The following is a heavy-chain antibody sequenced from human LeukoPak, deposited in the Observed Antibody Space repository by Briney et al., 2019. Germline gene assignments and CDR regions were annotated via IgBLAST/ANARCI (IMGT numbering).Heavy chain of an antibody. D-gene: IGHD1-26*01. CDR2: ISSSGSTI. Sequence: SGGSLRLSCAASGFTFSSYSMNWVRQAPGKGLEWVSYISSSGSTIYYADSVKGRFTISRDNAENSLYLHMNSLRSEDTAVYYCARVLEGATHFDHWGQGTLVTVSS. CDR1: GFTFSSYS. CDR3: ARVLEGATHFDH. J-gene: IGHJ4*02. V-gene: IGHV3-48*04.